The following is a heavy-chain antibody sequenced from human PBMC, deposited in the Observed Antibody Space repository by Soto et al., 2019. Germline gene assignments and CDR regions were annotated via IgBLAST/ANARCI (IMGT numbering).Heavy chain of an antibody. CDR1: GFTFSNYA. Sequence: QVQLVESGGGVVQPGRSLRLSCAASGFTFSNYAMHWVRQAPGEGLEWLAVISYDGGNKYYAASVKGRFTISRDNSRNTLFLQMNSLPTEDTAVYYCAKSGVARCISSTCYARRIWFDPWGQGTLVTVSS. CDR2: ISYDGGNK. D-gene: IGHD2-2*01. CDR3: AKSGVARCISSTCYARRIWFDP. V-gene: IGHV3-30*18. J-gene: IGHJ5*02.